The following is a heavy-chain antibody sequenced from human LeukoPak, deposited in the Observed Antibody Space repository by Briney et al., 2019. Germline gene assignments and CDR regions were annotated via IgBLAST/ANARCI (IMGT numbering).Heavy chain of an antibody. J-gene: IGHJ4*02. D-gene: IGHD1-26*01. CDR2: INPNSGGT. CDR1: GYTFTSYG. CDR3: ARDTVGASVFDY. V-gene: IGHV1-2*02. Sequence: ASVKVSCKASGYTFTSYGISWVRQAPGQGLEWMGWINPNSGGTNYAQKFQGRVTMTRDTSISTAYMELSRLRSDDTAVYYCARDTVGASVFDYWGQGTLVTVSS.